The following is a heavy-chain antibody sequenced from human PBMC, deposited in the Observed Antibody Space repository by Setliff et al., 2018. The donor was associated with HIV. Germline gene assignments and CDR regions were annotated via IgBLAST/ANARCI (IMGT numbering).Heavy chain of an antibody. J-gene: IGHJ4*02. D-gene: IGHD3-16*01. CDR1: GFTFSSYA. CDR2: ISGSGGST. Sequence: HPGGSLRLSCAASGFTFSSYAMSWVRQAPGKGLEWVSAISGSGGSTYYADSVKGRFTISRDNSKNTLYLQMNSLRAEDTAVYYCAKDYYDFVWGSSLAYWGQGTLVTVS. V-gene: IGHV3-23*01. CDR3: AKDYYDFVWGSSLAY.